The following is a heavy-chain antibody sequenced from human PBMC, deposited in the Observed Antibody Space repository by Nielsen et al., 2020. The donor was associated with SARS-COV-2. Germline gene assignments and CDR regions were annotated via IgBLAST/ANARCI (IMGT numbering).Heavy chain of an antibody. CDR1: GYTFTGYY. J-gene: IGHJ6*02. V-gene: IGHV1-2*06. CDR2: INPNSGGT. CDR3: ARDGIDYYDSSFYGMDV. D-gene: IGHD3-22*01. Sequence: ASVKVSCKASGYTFTGYYMHWVRQAPGQGLEWMGRINPNSGGTNYAQKFQGRVTMTRDTSISTAYMELSRLRSDDTAVYYCARDGIDYYDSSFYGMDVWGQGTTVTVSS.